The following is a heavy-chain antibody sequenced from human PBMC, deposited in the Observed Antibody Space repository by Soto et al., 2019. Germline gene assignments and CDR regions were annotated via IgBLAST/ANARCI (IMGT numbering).Heavy chain of an antibody. J-gene: IGHJ4*02. V-gene: IGHV3-48*01. CDR3: AFIGYGYGYDSFVY. Sequence: GGSLRLSCAASGFTFSSYSMNWVRQAPGKGLEWVSYISSSSSTIYYADSVKGRFTISRDNAKNSLYLQMNSLRAEDTAVYYFAFIGYGYGYDSFVYRRQGILVTVPS. CDR2: ISSSSSTI. D-gene: IGHD5-18*01. CDR1: GFTFSSYS.